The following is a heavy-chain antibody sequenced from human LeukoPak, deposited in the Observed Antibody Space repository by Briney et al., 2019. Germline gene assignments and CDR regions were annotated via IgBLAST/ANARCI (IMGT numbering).Heavy chain of an antibody. D-gene: IGHD1-26*01. J-gene: IGHJ4*02. CDR2: IKQDGSEI. CDR3: ARDLPVVGAPGFDY. CDR1: GFTFSSYW. Sequence: PGGSLRLSCAASGFTFSSYWMSRVRQAPGKGLEWVGNIKQDGSEILYVDSVKGRFTISRDNAKNSLYLQMNSLRADDTAVYYCARDLPVVGAPGFDYWGQGTLVTVSS. V-gene: IGHV3-7*01.